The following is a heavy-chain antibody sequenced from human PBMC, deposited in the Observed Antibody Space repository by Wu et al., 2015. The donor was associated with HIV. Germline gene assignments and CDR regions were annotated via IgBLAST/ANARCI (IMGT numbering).Heavy chain of an antibody. V-gene: IGHV1-46*01. D-gene: IGHD5-12*01. CDR2: IDPSDGSA. J-gene: IGHJ4*02. Sequence: QVQLVQSGAEVKTPGASVKLSCKASGYTFTANYLHWVRQAPGQGLEWMGIIDPSDGSATYAQNFQGRITMTRDTSTSTVYMELSSLRSEDTAVYYCASPGGYSSYVVLNDWGQGTLVTVSS. CDR1: GYTFTANY. CDR3: ASPGGYSSYVVLND.